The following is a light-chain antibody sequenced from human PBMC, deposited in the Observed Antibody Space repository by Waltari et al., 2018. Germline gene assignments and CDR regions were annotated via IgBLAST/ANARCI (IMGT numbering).Light chain of an antibody. CDR3: QHYVRLPVT. CDR1: HSVSRS. Sequence: EIVLTQSPGTLSSSPGERATLSCRASHSVSRSLAWYQQKPGQAPRLLIYGASSRATGVPDRFSGSGSGTDFSLTISRLEPEDFAVYYCQHYVRLPVTFGQGTKVEIK. CDR2: GAS. V-gene: IGKV3-20*01. J-gene: IGKJ1*01.